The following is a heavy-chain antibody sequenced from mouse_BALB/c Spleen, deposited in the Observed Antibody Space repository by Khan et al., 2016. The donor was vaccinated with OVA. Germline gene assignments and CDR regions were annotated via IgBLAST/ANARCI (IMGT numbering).Heavy chain of an antibody. Sequence: LVESGPELKKPGETVKISCKASGYTFTNNGMNWVKQNPGKGLKWMGWINTYTGEPTYVDDFKGRFAFSLETSATTAYLQINNLKNEDTATYFCARVGYAGIMDYWGQGTSVTVSS. J-gene: IGHJ4*01. CDR3: ARVGYAGIMDY. CDR1: GYTFTNNG. CDR2: INTYTGEP. D-gene: IGHD2-14*01. V-gene: IGHV9-3-1*01.